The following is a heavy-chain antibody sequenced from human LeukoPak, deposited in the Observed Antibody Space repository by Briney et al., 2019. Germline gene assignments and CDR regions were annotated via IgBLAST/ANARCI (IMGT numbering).Heavy chain of an antibody. CDR3: ASNYYGSGSLDY. CDR1: GGSISSYY. CDR2: IYYSGST. D-gene: IGHD3-10*01. J-gene: IGHJ4*02. Sequence: SETLSLTCTVSGGSISSYYWSWIRPPPGKGLEWIGHIYYSGSTNYNPSLKSRVTISVDTSKNQFSLKLSSVTAADTAVYYCASNYYGSGSLDYWGQGNLVTVSS. V-gene: IGHV4-59*08.